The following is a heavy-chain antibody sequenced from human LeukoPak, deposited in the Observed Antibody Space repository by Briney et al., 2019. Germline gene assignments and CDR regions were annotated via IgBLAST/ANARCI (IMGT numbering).Heavy chain of an antibody. J-gene: IGHJ4*02. V-gene: IGHV3-11*04. Sequence: GGSLRLSCAASAFTFSDYYMSWIRQAPGKGLEWVSYISTSGSTIYYADSVKGRFTISRDNAKNSLYLQMNSLRAEDTAVYYCARPLTGYYYYFDYWGQGTLVTVSS. CDR3: ARPLTGYYYYFDY. D-gene: IGHD3-9*01. CDR2: ISTSGSTI. CDR1: AFTFSDYY.